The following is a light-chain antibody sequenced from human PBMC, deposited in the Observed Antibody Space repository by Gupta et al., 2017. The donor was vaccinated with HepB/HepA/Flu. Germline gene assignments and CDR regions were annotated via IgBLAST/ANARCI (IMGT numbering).Light chain of an antibody. Sequence: DIQLTQSPSSVSASVGDRVTMTCRASRDIDTYLAWYQHKLGQPPRLLIYATSTLKSGVPVRFSGSGSGTDFTLTISSLQPEDFATYYCQQSDSFPLTFGGGTKVEIK. CDR2: ATS. CDR3: QQSDSFPLT. CDR1: RDIDTY. J-gene: IGKJ4*02. V-gene: IGKV1-12*01.